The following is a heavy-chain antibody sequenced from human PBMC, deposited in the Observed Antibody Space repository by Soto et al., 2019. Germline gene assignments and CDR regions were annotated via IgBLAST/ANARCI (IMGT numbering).Heavy chain of an antibody. CDR3: AKDQYYDFWSGYRYYYYYGMDV. D-gene: IGHD3-3*01. J-gene: IGHJ6*02. V-gene: IGHV3-30*18. CDR1: GFTFSSYG. Sequence: GGSLRLSCAASGFTFSSYGMHWVRQAPGKGLEWVAVISYDGSNKYYADSVKGRFTISRDNSKNTLYLQMNSLRAEDTAVYYCAKDQYYDFWSGYRYYYYYGMDVWGQGTTVTVSS. CDR2: ISYDGSNK.